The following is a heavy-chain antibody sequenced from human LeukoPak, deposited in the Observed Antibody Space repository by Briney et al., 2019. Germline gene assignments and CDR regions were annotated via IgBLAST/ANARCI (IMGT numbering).Heavy chain of an antibody. V-gene: IGHV4-59*01. D-gene: IGHD1-1*01. Sequence: SETLSLTCSVSGGSISSYYWTWIRQFPGQGLEWIGYIHYSGRTNHNPSLRSRVTMSVDTSRNQFSLKLSSVTAADTAVYFCVRVGGTGHFDDWGQGTLVTVSS. CDR1: GGSISSYY. CDR2: IHYSGRT. J-gene: IGHJ4*02. CDR3: VRVGGTGHFDD.